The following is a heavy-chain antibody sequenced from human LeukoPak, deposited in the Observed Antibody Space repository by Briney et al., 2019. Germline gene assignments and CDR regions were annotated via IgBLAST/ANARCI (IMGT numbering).Heavy chain of an antibody. CDR1: GFTFSSYS. D-gene: IGHD3-10*01. Sequence: GGSLRLSCAASGFTFSSYSMNWVRQAPGKGLEWVSSISSSSSYIYYADSVKGRFTISRDNAKNSLYPQMNSLRAEDTAVYYCAKRLRGDDAFDIWGQGTMVTVSS. J-gene: IGHJ3*02. V-gene: IGHV3-21*01. CDR3: AKRLRGDDAFDI. CDR2: ISSSSSYI.